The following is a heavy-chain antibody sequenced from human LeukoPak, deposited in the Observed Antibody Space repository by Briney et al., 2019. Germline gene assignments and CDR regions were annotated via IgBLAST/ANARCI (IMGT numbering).Heavy chain of an antibody. Sequence: PGGSLRLSCAASGFTFSSHGMHWVRQARGKGLEGGALISNDGTNKNYVDSVKGRFTISRDNSKNTLYLQMNSLRTEDTAVYYCAKGCSGSTTCYLIDYWGQGTLVTVSP. CDR1: GFTFSSHG. V-gene: IGHV3-30*18. CDR3: AKGCSGSTTCYLIDY. D-gene: IGHD2-2*01. CDR2: ISNDGTNK. J-gene: IGHJ4*02.